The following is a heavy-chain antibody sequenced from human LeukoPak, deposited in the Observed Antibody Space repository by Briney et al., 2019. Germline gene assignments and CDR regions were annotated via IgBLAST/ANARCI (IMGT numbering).Heavy chain of an antibody. CDR3: ARALGAFDI. CDR1: GDSVSSNTAA. Sequence: SQTLSLTCAISGDSVSSNTAAWSWIRQSPSRGLEWLGRTYYRTKWYTDYAASVKSRITINPDTSKNQVSLKLNSVTAADTAVYYCARALGAFDIWGQGTMVTVSS. J-gene: IGHJ3*02. CDR2: TYYRTKWYT. V-gene: IGHV6-1*01.